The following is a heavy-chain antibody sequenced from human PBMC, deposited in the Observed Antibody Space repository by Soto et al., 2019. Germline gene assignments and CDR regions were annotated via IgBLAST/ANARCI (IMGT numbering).Heavy chain of an antibody. CDR1: GDTYTSYY. CDR3: ARVEKIAVAGKLSVFDI. D-gene: IGHD6-19*01. Sequence: ASVKVSCKASGDTYTSYYIHRVRQAPGQGLGWMGTLNPSGCGTFYAQKFQGRVTITGDTSTSTVYMELSSLRSEYTAVSYCARVEKIAVAGKLSVFDIWGQGTMFTVSS. J-gene: IGHJ3*02. V-gene: IGHV1-46*01. CDR2: LNPSGCGT.